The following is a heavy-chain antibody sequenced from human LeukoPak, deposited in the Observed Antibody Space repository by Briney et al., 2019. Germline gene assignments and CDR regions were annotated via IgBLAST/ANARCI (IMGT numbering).Heavy chain of an antibody. V-gene: IGHV4-34*01. CDR3: ARHFRGKRTFDY. CDR1: GGSFSGYY. J-gene: IGHJ4*02. CDR2: INHSGST. Sequence: PSETLSLTCAVYGGSFSGYYWSWIRQPPGKGLEWIGEINHSGSTNYNPSLTSRVTISVDTSKNQFSLKLSSVTAADTAVYYCARHFRGKRTFDYSGEGTLGTVSS. D-gene: IGHD3-10*01.